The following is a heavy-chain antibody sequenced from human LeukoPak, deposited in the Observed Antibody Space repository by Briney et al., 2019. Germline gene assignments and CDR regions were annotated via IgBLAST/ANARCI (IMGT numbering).Heavy chain of an antibody. D-gene: IGHD5-12*01. CDR2: INPNSGGT. V-gene: IGHV1-2*02. Sequence: ASVKVSCKASGYTFTGYYMHWVRQAPGQGLEWMGWINPNSGGTNYAQKFQGRVTMTRDTSISTAYMELSRLRSDDTAVYYCARDLEDIVATTYIAFDYWGQGTLVTVSS. CDR3: ARDLEDIVATTYIAFDY. J-gene: IGHJ4*02. CDR1: GYTFTGYY.